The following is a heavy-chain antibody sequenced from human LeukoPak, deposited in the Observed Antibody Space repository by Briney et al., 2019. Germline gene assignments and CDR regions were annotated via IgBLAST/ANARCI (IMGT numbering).Heavy chain of an antibody. CDR3: AKDCGYSSSWYDY. D-gene: IGHD6-13*01. Sequence: SLRLSCEASGFTFDDYGMHWVRQAPGKGLEWVSTISWNSASVGYVDSVKGRFTISRDNAKKTLYLQMNSLRPEDTALYYCAKDCGYSSSWYDYWGQGTLVTVSS. CDR1: GFTFDDYG. CDR2: ISWNSASV. V-gene: IGHV3-9*01. J-gene: IGHJ4*02.